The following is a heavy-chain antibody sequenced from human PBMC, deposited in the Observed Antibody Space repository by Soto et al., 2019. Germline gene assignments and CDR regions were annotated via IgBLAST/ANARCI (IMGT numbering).Heavy chain of an antibody. CDR3: AKSXVAEARATGYYYYYGMDV. CDR1: GYTFTGYY. CDR2: INPNSGGT. D-gene: IGHD6-6*01. J-gene: IGHJ6*02. V-gene: IGHV1-2*02. Sequence: VASGKVSCKASGYTFTGYYMHWVRQAPGQGLEWSGWINPNSGGTNYAQKFQGRVTMTRDTSISTAYMELSRQRSNATAVYYCAKSXVAEARATGYYYYYGMDVWGEGTTVTVS.